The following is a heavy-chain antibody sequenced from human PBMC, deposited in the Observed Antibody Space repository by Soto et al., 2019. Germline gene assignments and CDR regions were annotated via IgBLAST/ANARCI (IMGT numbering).Heavy chain of an antibody. CDR1: GFMIIAYA. J-gene: IGHJ4*01. CDR2: MSYDGTNK. CDR3: ARDPSPYTSGWYGIDF. D-gene: IGHD6-19*01. V-gene: IGHV3-30-3*01. Sequence: GPKRDSCTASGFMIIAYAMLLVRQAPGKGLEWVAAMSYDGTNKYYADSLKGRFTISRDNSKNTLFLQMSSLTADDSAVYYCARDPSPYTSGWYGIDFWGLGTLVTVSS.